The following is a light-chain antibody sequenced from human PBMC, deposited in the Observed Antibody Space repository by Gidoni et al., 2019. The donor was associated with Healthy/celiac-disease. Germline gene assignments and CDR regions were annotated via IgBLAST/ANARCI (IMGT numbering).Light chain of an antibody. J-gene: IGKJ2*01. V-gene: IGKV2-40*01. CDR2: TLS. Sequence: IAMTQTPVSMPVTPAEPPSMSGRSSQRLVDSHAGNTYLDWYLQKPGQSPQLLIYTLSYRASGVPDRFSGSGSGTDFTLKISRVEAEDVGVYYCMQRREFPYTFGQGTKLEIK. CDR1: QRLVDSHAGNTY. CDR3: MQRREFPYT.